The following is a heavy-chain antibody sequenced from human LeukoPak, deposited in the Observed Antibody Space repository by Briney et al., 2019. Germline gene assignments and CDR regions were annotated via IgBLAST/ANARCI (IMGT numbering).Heavy chain of an antibody. CDR3: ARSDRDLWYFDL. CDR2: IYYSGST. Sequence: SETLSLTCTASGGSISSYYWSWIRQPPGKGLEWIGYIYYSGSTNYSPSLKSRVTISVDSSKNQFSLKLSSVTAADTAVYYCARSDRDLWYFDLWGRGTLVTVSS. CDR1: GGSISSYY. V-gene: IGHV4-59*08. J-gene: IGHJ2*01.